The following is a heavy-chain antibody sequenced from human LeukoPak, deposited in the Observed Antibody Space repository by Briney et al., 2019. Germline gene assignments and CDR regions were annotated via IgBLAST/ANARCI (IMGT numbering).Heavy chain of an antibody. J-gene: IGHJ6*03. Sequence: ASVKVSCKASGYTFTGYYMHWLRQAPGQGPEWMGIVNPRGGSTDYAQKFQGRVTMTSDTSTSTVYMQLNDLTSEDTAVYYCARFGPITMVRGVMGYYYMDVWGKGTTVTISS. V-gene: IGHV1-46*01. CDR2: VNPRGGST. D-gene: IGHD3-10*01. CDR3: ARFGPITMVRGVMGYYYMDV. CDR1: GYTFTGYY.